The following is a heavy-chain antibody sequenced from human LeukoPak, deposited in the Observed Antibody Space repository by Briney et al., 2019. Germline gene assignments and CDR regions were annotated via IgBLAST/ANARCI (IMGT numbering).Heavy chain of an antibody. J-gene: IGHJ3*02. CDR1: GVTLSDHH. CDR3: ARDGAEGDNSAFDI. D-gene: IGHD3-22*01. Sequence: GGCMSLSCVASGVTLSDHHMDWFSQAAGRVREWVGCTRERRRGYATEYAASVKGRFTISRDDSKTLVYLQMNSLKTEGTAVYFCARDGAEGDNSAFDIWGQGTVVTVSS. CDR2: TRERRRGYAT. V-gene: IGHV3-72*01.